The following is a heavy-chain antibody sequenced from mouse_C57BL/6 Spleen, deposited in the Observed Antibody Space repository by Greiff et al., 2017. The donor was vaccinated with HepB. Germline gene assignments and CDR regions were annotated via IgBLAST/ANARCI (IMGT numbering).Heavy chain of an antibody. Sequence: QVQLTESGAELMKPGASVKLSCKATGYTFTGYWIEWVKQMPGHGLEWIGELLPVCGSTYYNAKFKGKATFTSDTSSNTAYMQLSSLTTEDSAIYYCARPLYYGNPYAMDYWGQGTSVTVSS. CDR3: ARPLYYGNPYAMDY. D-gene: IGHD2-1*01. CDR2: LLPVCGST. V-gene: IGHV1-9*01. J-gene: IGHJ4*01. CDR1: GYTFTGYW.